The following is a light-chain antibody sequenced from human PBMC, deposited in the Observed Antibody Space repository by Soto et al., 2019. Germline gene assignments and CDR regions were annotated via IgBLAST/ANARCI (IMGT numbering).Light chain of an antibody. J-gene: IGLJ3*02. CDR1: SSNIGTNT. Sequence: QSVLTQPPSASGTPGQRVPISCSGSSSNIGTNTVNWYQQLPGTAPKLLIYSNDQRPSVVPDRFSGSKSGTSASLAISGLQSEDEADYYCAAWDDSLNGWVFGGGTQLTVL. V-gene: IGLV1-44*01. CDR2: SND. CDR3: AAWDDSLNGWV.